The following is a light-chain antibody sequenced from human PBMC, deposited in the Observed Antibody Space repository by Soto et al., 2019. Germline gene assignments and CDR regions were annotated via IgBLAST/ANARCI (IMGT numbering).Light chain of an antibody. Sequence: IVMTQSPATLSVSPGESATLSCRASQSVSNNLTWYQQKPGQPPRLLIYGASTRATGIPARFSGSGSGTEFTLTISSLQSEDFAVYYCQQYNNWPLTFGQGTRLENK. CDR2: GAS. V-gene: IGKV3-15*01. CDR1: QSVSNN. J-gene: IGKJ5*01. CDR3: QQYNNWPLT.